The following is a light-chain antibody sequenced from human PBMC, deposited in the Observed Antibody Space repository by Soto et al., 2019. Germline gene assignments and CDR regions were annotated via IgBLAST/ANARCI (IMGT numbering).Light chain of an antibody. CDR1: TGAVTSGHY. J-gene: IGLJ1*01. Sequence: QAVVTQEPSLTVSPGGTVTLTCVSSTGAVTSGHYPYWFQQKPGQAPRTLIYDTSNKHSWTPARFSGSLLGGKAALTLSGAQPEDEADYYCLHSYSGARYVFGTGTKVIVL. CDR2: DTS. CDR3: LHSYSGARYV. V-gene: IGLV7-46*01.